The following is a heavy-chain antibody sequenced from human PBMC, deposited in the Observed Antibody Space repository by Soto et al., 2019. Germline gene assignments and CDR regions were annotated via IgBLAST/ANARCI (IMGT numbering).Heavy chain of an antibody. Sequence: QVQLVQSGAEVKKPGSSVKVSCKASGGTFSSYAITWVRQAPGQGRAWMGGIIPIFGTANYAQKFQGRVTITADESTSTAYRELSSLRSEDTAVYYCARRKDTAMATWGAFDIWGQGTMVTVSS. CDR1: GGTFSSYA. CDR2: IIPIFGTA. V-gene: IGHV1-69*01. CDR3: ARRKDTAMATWGAFDI. D-gene: IGHD5-18*01. J-gene: IGHJ3*02.